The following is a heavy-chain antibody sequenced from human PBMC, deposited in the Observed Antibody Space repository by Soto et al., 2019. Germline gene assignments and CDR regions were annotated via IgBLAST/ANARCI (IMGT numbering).Heavy chain of an antibody. CDR1: GFSFSSYA. CDR2: ITISAGST. Sequence: EVQLLESGGGFIQPGGSLRLSCAASGFSFSSYAMSWVRQAPGEGLEWVSTITISAGSTYYADSVKGRFTISRDNAKNSLFLQMNSLRAEDTAVYYCARRSEEVDYWGQGTLVTVSS. J-gene: IGHJ4*02. V-gene: IGHV3-23*01. CDR3: ARRSEEVDY.